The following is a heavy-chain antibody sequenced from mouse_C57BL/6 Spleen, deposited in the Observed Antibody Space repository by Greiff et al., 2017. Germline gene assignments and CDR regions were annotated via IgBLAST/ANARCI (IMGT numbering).Heavy chain of an antibody. Sequence: QVQLQQPGAELVRPGTSVKLSCKASGYTFTSYWMHWVKQRPGQGLEWIGVIDPSDSYTNYNQKFKGKATVTVDTSSSTAYMQLSSLTSEDSAVYYCARERGTSFDYWGQGTTLTVSA. D-gene: IGHD2-14*01. CDR3: ARERGTSFDY. J-gene: IGHJ2*01. CDR1: GYTFTSYW. V-gene: IGHV1-59*01. CDR2: IDPSDSYT.